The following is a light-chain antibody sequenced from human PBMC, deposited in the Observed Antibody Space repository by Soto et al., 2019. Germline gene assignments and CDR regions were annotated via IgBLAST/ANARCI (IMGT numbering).Light chain of an antibody. Sequence: EIVLTQSPATLSLSPGERATLSCRASQSVGSNLAWYQQKPGQTPRLLIYAASKRATGIPARFSGSGSGTDFTLTISSLEPEDFAIYYCHQRYMWPLPFGGGTRREIK. J-gene: IGKJ5*01. V-gene: IGKV3-11*01. CDR1: QSVGSN. CDR3: HQRYMWPLP. CDR2: AAS.